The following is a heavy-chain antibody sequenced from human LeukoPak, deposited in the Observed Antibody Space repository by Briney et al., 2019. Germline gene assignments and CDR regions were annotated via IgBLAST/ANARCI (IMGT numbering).Heavy chain of an antibody. CDR1: GFTFSSDA. J-gene: IGHJ4*02. CDR3: ASLDRGSYYSFDY. V-gene: IGHV3-23*01. CDR2: ISGSGGST. D-gene: IGHD1-26*01. Sequence: GGSLRLSCAASGFTFSSDAMSWVRQAPGKGLEWVSAISGSGGSTYYADSVKGRFTISRDNAKNSLYLQMNSLRAEDTAVYYCASLDRGSYYSFDYWGQGTLVTVSS.